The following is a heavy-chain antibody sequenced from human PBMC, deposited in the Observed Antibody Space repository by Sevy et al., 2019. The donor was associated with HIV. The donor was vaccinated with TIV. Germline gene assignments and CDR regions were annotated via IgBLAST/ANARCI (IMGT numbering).Heavy chain of an antibody. V-gene: IGHV5-51*01. D-gene: IGHD5-12*01. Sequence: GESLKISCRASGYDFANNWIGWVRQMPGEGLEWVGIIYPGDSDTRYTPSFEGRVTISADKSVHTAYLQWSSLKAPDTATYYCARPVGYAASWGQGTLVTVSS. CDR2: IYPGDSDT. CDR3: ARPVGYAAS. CDR1: GYDFANNW. J-gene: IGHJ5*02.